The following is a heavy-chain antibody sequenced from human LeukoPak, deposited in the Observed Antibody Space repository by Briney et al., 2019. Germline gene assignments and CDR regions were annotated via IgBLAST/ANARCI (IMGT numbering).Heavy chain of an antibody. D-gene: IGHD3-9*01. CDR2: IWYDGSNK. CDR1: GFTFSSYG. V-gene: IGHV3-33*06. Sequence: GRSLRLSCAASGFTFSSYGMHWVRQAPGKGLEWVAVIWYDGSNKYYADSVKGRFTISRDNSKNTLYLQMNSLRAEDTAVYYCAKAGWPDISTGYADYWGQGTLVTVS. J-gene: IGHJ4*02. CDR3: AKAGWPDISTGYADY.